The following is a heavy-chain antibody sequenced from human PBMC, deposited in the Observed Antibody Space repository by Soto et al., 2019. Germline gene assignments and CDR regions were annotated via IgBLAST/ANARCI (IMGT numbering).Heavy chain of an antibody. CDR2: FSVSGDIF. CDR3: VRDTMRASAAASLDY. V-gene: IGHV3-48*03. D-gene: IGHD6-13*01. Sequence: GGALRLSCAASGFTFSTYEVILGLQATGRGLEWISYFSVSGDIFKYADSVEVRFTISRDNGENSLHPHLRSLRVEDTAVYFCVRDTMRASAAASLDYWGQGTQVTVSS. J-gene: IGHJ4*02. CDR1: GFTFSTYE.